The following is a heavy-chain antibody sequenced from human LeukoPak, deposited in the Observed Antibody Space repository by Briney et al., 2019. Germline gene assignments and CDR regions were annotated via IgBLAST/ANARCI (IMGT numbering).Heavy chain of an antibody. J-gene: IGHJ2*01. CDR3: AAVSLQSGELYWYFDL. V-gene: IGHV4-4*07. D-gene: IGHD7-27*01. CDR2: IYTSGST. Sequence: SETLSLTCTVSGGSISSYYWSWIRQPAGKGLEWIGRIYTSGSTNYNPSLKSRVTMSVDTSKNQFSLKLSSVTAADTAVYYCAAVSLQSGELYWYFDLWGRGTLVTVSS. CDR1: GGSISSYY.